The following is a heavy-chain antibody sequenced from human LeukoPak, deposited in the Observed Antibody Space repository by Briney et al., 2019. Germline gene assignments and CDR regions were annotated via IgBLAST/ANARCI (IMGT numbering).Heavy chain of an antibody. D-gene: IGHD3-22*01. Sequence: GGSLRLSRAASGFTFSSYEMNWVRQAPGKGLEWVSYISRTGSTIYYADSVKGRFTISRDNAKNSLYLQMNSLRDEDTAVYYCARDPYDSSGYYGVYYYYYGMDVWGQGTTVTVSS. CDR2: ISRTGSTI. CDR1: GFTFSSYE. V-gene: IGHV3-48*03. J-gene: IGHJ6*02. CDR3: ARDPYDSSGYYGVYYYYYGMDV.